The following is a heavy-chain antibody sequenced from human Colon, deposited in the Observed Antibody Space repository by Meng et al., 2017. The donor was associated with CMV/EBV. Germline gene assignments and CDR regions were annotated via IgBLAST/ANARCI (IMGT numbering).Heavy chain of an antibody. CDR2: TYPTDSRI. J-gene: IGHJ3*01. Sequence: GESLKISCQASGYMLTNYWIVWVRQMPGKGLEWMGITYPTDSRIIYTPSFRGQVTMSVGKSNNTAYLQWSSLKASDTAIYYCATSSAFSPGGAYDVWGRGTVVTVSS. CDR3: ATSSAFSPGGAYDV. V-gene: IGHV5-51*01. CDR1: GYMLTNYW. D-gene: IGHD1-14*01.